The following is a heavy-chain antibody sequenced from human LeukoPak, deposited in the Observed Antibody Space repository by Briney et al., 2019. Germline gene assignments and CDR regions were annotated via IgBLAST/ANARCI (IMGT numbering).Heavy chain of an antibody. CDR2: IYYSGST. D-gene: IGHD2-2*01. V-gene: IGHV4-39*01. Sequence: SETLSLTCTVSGGSISSSSYYWGWIRQPPGKGLEWIGSIYYSGSTYYNPSLKSRVTISVDTSKNQFSLKLSSVTAADTAVYYLARPQGFQLLDFEYWGQGTLVTVSS. CDR3: ARPQGFQLLDFEY. CDR1: GGSISSSSYY. J-gene: IGHJ4*02.